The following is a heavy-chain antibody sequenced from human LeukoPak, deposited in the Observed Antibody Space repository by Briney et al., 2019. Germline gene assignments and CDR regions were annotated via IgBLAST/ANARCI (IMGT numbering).Heavy chain of an antibody. V-gene: IGHV1-69*13. J-gene: IGHJ5*02. D-gene: IGHD2-15*01. Sequence: GASVTVSCKASGGTFSSYAISWVRQAPGQGLEWMGGIIPIFGTANYAQKFQGRVTITADESTSTAYMELSSLRSEDTAVYYCARDRYCSGGSCYSYRWFDPWGQGTLVTVSS. CDR2: IIPIFGTA. CDR3: ARDRYCSGGSCYSYRWFDP. CDR1: GGTFSSYA.